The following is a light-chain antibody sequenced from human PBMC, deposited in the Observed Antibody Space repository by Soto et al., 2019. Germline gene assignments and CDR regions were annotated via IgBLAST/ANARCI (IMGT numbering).Light chain of an antibody. Sequence: DIQMTQSPSSLSASVGDRVTITCRASQSISSYLNWYQQKPGKAPKLLIYAASSLQSGVPSRFSRSGSGTDFTLTISSLQPEDFATYYCQQSYSTPVTFGQGTKLDIK. J-gene: IGKJ2*01. CDR1: QSISSY. CDR3: QQSYSTPVT. CDR2: AAS. V-gene: IGKV1-39*01.